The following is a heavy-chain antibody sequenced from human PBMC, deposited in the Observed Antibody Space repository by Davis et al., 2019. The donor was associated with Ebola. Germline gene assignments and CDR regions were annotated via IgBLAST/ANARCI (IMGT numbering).Heavy chain of an antibody. CDR1: GYTFTGYY. D-gene: IGHD1-1*01. J-gene: IGHJ4*02. V-gene: IGHV1-2*04. Sequence: ASVKVSCKASGYTFTGYYMHWVRPAPGQGLEWMGWINPNSGGTDSAQKFQGWVTMTRDTSVSAVYLELRNLKSDDTAVYYCARDMGSTVGFIMQTDYWGQGTLVTVSS. CDR2: INPNSGGT. CDR3: ARDMGSTVGFIMQTDY.